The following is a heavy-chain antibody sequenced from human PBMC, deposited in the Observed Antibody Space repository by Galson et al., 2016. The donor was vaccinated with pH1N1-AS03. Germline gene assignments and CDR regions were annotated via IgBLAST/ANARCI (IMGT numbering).Heavy chain of an antibody. CDR3: VYDSSGLYYFEY. V-gene: IGHV3-9*01. CDR1: GFTFDDYA. J-gene: IGHJ4*02. CDR2: INWNGDTR. Sequence: SLRLSCAVSGFTFDDYAMHWVRQGPGKGPEWVSSINWNGDTRGYADSVKGRFTISRENANNSVYLQMESLRTEDTALYFCVYDSSGLYYFEYWGRGAQVTVSS. D-gene: IGHD3-22*01.